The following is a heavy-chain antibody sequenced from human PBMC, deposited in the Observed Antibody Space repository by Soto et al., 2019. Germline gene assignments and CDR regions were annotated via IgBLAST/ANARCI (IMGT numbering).Heavy chain of an antibody. CDR3: ARGDRGAFDL. CDR1: GFTFSSYW. V-gene: IGHV3-74*01. CDR2: INSDGSST. J-gene: IGHJ3*01. Sequence: GGSLRLSCAASGFTFSSYWMHWVRQAPGKGLVWVSRINSDGSSTSYADSVKGRFIISRDNARNTVDLQMNSVRVEDTAVYYCARGDRGAFDLWGQGTVVTVSS. D-gene: IGHD1-26*01.